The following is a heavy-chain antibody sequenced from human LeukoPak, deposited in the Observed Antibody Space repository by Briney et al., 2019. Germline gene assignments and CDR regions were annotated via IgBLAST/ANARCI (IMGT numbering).Heavy chain of an antibody. CDR1: GDRVSSNSAA. CDR3: AKGPGDLRILDY. V-gene: IGHV6-1*01. CDR2: TYYRSKWYN. J-gene: IGHJ4*02. D-gene: IGHD5-12*01. Sequence: SQTLSLTCAISGDRVSSNSAAWNWIRQSPSRGLEWLGRTYYRSKWYNDYAVSVKSRITINPDTSKNQFSLQLNSVTPEDTAVYYCAKGPGDLRILDYWGQGTLVTVSS.